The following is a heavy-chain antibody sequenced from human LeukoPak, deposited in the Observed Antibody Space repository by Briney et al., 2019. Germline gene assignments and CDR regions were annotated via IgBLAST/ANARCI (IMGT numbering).Heavy chain of an antibody. J-gene: IGHJ4*02. D-gene: IGHD1-26*01. CDR2: ISAYNGNT. CDR3: ARAVAWFSGSYRHFDY. V-gene: IGHV1-18*01. CDR1: GYTFTIYG. Sequence: ASVTVSCTAAGYTFTIYGISWVRQAPGQGLEWMGWISAYNGNTNYAQKLQGRVTMTTDTSTSTAYMEQRSLRSDDTAVYYCARAVAWFSGSYRHFDYWGQGTLVTVSS.